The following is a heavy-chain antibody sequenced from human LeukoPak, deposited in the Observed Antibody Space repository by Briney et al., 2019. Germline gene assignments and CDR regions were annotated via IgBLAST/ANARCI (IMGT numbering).Heavy chain of an antibody. Sequence: ASVKVPCKASGYTFTGYYMHWVRQAPGQGLEWMGIINPRGGSTSYAQKFQGRVTMTRDTSTSTVYMELSSLRSEDTAVYYCARDQSDYGGSPFDYWGQGTLVTVSS. CDR1: GYTFTGYY. V-gene: IGHV1-46*01. CDR2: INPRGGST. J-gene: IGHJ4*02. CDR3: ARDQSDYGGSPFDY. D-gene: IGHD4-23*01.